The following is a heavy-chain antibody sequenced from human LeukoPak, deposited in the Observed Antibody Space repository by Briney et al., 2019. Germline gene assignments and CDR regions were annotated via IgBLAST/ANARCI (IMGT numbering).Heavy chain of an antibody. D-gene: IGHD3-9*01. CDR1: GGSISSYY. Sequence: PSETLSLTCTVSGGSISSYYWSWIRQPPGKGLEWIGYIYYSGSTNYNPSLKSRVTISVDTSKNQFSLKLSSVTAVDTAVYYCARAELLNYDILTGYPAYFDYWGQGTLVTVSS. CDR2: IYYSGST. J-gene: IGHJ4*02. V-gene: IGHV4-59*01. CDR3: ARAELLNYDILTGYPAYFDY.